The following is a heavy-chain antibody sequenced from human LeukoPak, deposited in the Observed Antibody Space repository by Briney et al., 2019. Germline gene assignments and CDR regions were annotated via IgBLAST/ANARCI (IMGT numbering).Heavy chain of an antibody. CDR1: GYTLTELS. CDR2: FDPEDGET. CDR3: ARDRVSARGYSYGLGWVRNYYYYYMDV. V-gene: IGHV1-24*01. Sequence: ASVKVSCKVSGYTLTELSIHWVRQAPGKRLEWMGGFDPEDGETIYAQKFQGRVTMTEDTSTDTAYMELSSLRSEDTAVYYCARDRVSARGYSYGLGWVRNYYYYYMDVWGKGTTVTVSS. D-gene: IGHD5-18*01. J-gene: IGHJ6*03.